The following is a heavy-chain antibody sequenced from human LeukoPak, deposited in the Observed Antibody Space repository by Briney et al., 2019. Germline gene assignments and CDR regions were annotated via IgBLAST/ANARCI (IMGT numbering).Heavy chain of an antibody. Sequence: PGGSLRLSCAASGFTFSSYAMSWVRQAPGKGLEWLSAISGSGSSTYYADSVKGWFTISRDNSKNTLYLQMNSLRAEDTAVYYCAKSPYSSGWPPFDYWGQGTLVTVSS. V-gene: IGHV3-23*01. J-gene: IGHJ4*02. CDR2: ISGSGSST. CDR3: AKSPYSSGWPPFDY. D-gene: IGHD6-19*01. CDR1: GFTFSSYA.